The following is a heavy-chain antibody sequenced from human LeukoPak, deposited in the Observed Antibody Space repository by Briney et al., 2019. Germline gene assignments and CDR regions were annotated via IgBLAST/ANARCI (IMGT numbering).Heavy chain of an antibody. CDR1: GFTFSSYG. CDR2: ISYDESNK. Sequence: GGSLRLSCAASGFTFSSYGMHWVRQAPGKGLEWVAVISYDESNKYYADSVKGRFTISRDNSKNTLYLQMNSLRAEDTAVYYCAKVPILGYFDLWGRGTLVTVSS. V-gene: IGHV3-30*18. CDR3: AKVPILGYFDL. D-gene: IGHD2-2*02. J-gene: IGHJ2*01.